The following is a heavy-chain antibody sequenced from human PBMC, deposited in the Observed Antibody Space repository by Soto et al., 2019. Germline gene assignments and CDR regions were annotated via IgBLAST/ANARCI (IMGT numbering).Heavy chain of an antibody. J-gene: IGHJ4*02. CDR2: ISAYNGNT. V-gene: IGHV1-18*01. CDR3: ARDNTPFNVVVTVGNY. Sequence: QVQLVQSGAEVKKPGASVKVSCKASGYTFTSYGISWVRQAPGQGLEWMGWISAYNGNTNYAQKLQGRVTMTTDTSTSTAYMELMSLRSDDTAVYYCARDNTPFNVVVTVGNYWGQGTLVTVSS. CDR1: GYTFTSYG. D-gene: IGHD2-21*02.